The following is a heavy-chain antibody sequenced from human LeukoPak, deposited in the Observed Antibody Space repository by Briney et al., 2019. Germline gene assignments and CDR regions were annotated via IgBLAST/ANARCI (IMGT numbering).Heavy chain of an antibody. CDR3: AKTWGRYCGGDCYYDY. J-gene: IGHJ4*02. CDR1: GFTFGDYA. V-gene: IGHV3-23*01. CDR2: ISGSGGST. Sequence: PGGSLRLSCTASGFTFGDYAMSWVRRAPGKGLEWVSAISGSGGSTYYADSVKGRFTISRDNSKNTLYLQMNSLRAEDTAVYYCAKTWGRYCGGDCYYDYWGQGTLVTVSS. D-gene: IGHD2-21*02.